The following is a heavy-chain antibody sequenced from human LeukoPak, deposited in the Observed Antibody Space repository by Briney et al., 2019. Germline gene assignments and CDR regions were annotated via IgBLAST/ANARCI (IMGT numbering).Heavy chain of an antibody. D-gene: IGHD2-2*01. Sequence: ASVKVSCKASGYTFTSYAMHWVRQAPGQRLEWMGWINAGNGNTKYSQKFQGRVTITRDTSASTAYMELSSLRSEDTAVYYCARAGGIVVVPAARPLDYWGQGTLDTVSS. CDR3: ARAGGIVVVPAARPLDY. V-gene: IGHV1-3*01. CDR1: GYTFTSYA. J-gene: IGHJ4*02. CDR2: INAGNGNT.